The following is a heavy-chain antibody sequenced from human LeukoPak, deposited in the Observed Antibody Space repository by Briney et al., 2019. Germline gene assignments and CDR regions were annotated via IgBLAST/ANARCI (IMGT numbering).Heavy chain of an antibody. CDR2: IYYSGST. J-gene: IGHJ6*02. CDR3: ARLPYGDYVSYYYGLDV. D-gene: IGHD4-17*01. CDR1: GDSISNYY. V-gene: IGHV4-59*08. Sequence: SETLSLTCTVSGDSISNYYWSWIRQPPGKGLEWIGYIYYSGSTNYNPSLKGRVTISVDTSKNQFSLKLSSVTAADTAVYYCARLPYGDYVSYYYGLDVWGQGTTVTVSS.